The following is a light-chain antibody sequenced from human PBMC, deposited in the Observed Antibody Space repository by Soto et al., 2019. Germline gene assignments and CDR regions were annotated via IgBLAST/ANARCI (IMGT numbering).Light chain of an antibody. CDR3: NSYTRSTKYV. Sequence: QSVLTQPASVSGSPGQSITVSCTGTSSDVGAYDYVSWCQHHPGKAPKLIIYEVTNRPSGVSNRFSGSKSGNTASLTIPGLQAEDEADYYCNSYTRSTKYVFGTGTKVTVL. J-gene: IGLJ1*01. V-gene: IGLV2-14*01. CDR1: SSDVGAYDY. CDR2: EVT.